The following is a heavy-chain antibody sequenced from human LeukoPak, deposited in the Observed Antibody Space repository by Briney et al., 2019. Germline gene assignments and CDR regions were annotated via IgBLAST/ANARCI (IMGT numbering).Heavy chain of an antibody. J-gene: IGHJ6*03. Sequence: PSQTLSLTCTVSGGSISSGSYYWSWIRQPAGKGLEWIGRIYTSGSTNYNPSLKSRVTISIDTSKNQFSLKLSSVTAADTAVYYCAAAPLTTVTTGYDYYYYYMDVWGKGTTVTVSS. V-gene: IGHV4-61*02. CDR2: IYTSGST. D-gene: IGHD4-17*01. CDR1: GGSISSGSYY. CDR3: AAAPLTTVTTGYDYYYYYMDV.